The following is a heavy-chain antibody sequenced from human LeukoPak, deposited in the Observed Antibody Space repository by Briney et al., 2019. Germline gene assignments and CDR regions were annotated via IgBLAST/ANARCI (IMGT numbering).Heavy chain of an antibody. CDR1: GYSISSGYY. CDR3: ARITVVNPRGPEEAFDDY. CDR2: IYHSGRT. Sequence: SGALSLHFAVSGYSISSGYYWGWIRQAPGKGLGWIGSIYHSGRTYVNPSLKSRVTISVDTSKNQFSLKLSSVTAADTAVYYCARITVVNPRGPEEAFDDYWGQGTLVTVSS. D-gene: IGHD4-23*01. J-gene: IGHJ4*02. V-gene: IGHV4-38-2*01.